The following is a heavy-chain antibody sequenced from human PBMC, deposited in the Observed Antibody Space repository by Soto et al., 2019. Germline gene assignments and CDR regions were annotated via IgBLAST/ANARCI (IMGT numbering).Heavy chain of an antibody. D-gene: IGHD2-2*01. CDR2: ISSSSSYI. Sequence: GGSLRLSCAASGFTFSSYSMNWVRQAPGKGLEWVSSISSSSSYIYYADSVKGRFTISRDNAKNSLYLQMNSQRAEDTAVYYCARDLACSSTSCYLWGQGTLVTVSS. CDR1: GFTFSSYS. CDR3: ARDLACSSTSCYL. V-gene: IGHV3-21*01. J-gene: IGHJ4*02.